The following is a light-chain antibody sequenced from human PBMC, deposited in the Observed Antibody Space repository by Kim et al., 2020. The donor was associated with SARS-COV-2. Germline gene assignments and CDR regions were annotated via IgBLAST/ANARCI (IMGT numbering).Light chain of an antibody. CDR2: GAS. J-gene: IGKJ4*01. Sequence: EIVLTQSPGTLSLSPGERATLSCRASRSISSSYLAWYQQKPGQAPRLLIYGASSRATGIPDRFSGSGSGTDFTLTISRLEPEDFAVYYCQQYAGSPPLTFGGGTKVEI. CDR3: QQYAGSPPLT. CDR1: RSISSSY. V-gene: IGKV3-20*01.